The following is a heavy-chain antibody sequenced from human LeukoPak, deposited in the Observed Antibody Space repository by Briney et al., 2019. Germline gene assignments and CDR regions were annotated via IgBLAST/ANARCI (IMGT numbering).Heavy chain of an antibody. CDR1: GYTFTSYG. D-gene: IGHD3-3*01. CDR3: ARDPRIFGVVITPLTSDY. V-gene: IGHV1-18*01. CDR2: ISAYNGNT. Sequence: ASVKVSCKASGYTFTSYGISWVRQAPGQGLEWMGWISAYNGNTNYAQKLQGRVTMTTDTSTSTAYMELRSLRSDDTAVYHCARDPRIFGVVITPLTSDYWGQGTLVTVSS. J-gene: IGHJ4*02.